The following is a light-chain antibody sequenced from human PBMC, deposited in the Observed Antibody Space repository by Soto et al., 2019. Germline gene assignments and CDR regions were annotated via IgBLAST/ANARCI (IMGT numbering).Light chain of an antibody. J-gene: IGKJ5*01. Sequence: EIVMTDSPATLSVSRGEIVTLSCRASQLFSSNLAWYQRRPGQAPRLLIYGSSTRATGVPPRFSGSASGTEFTLTISSLQSEDFGVHYCQQYNDWPRTFGQVTRLEIK. V-gene: IGKV3-15*01. CDR2: GSS. CDR3: QQYNDWPRT. CDR1: QLFSSN.